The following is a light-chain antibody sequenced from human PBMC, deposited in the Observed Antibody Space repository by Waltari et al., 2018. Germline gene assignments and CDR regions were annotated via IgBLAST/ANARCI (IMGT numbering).Light chain of an antibody. Sequence: IVLTQSPGTLSLSPGERATLSCRASQSVNTYLACYQQKPGQAPRLLIYGAYTRAAGIPDRFSGSGSGTDFSLTISRLEAEDFAVYYCQHHVRLPATFGQGTKVEIK. CDR1: QSVNTY. CDR2: GAY. V-gene: IGKV3-20*01. CDR3: QHHVRLPAT. J-gene: IGKJ1*01.